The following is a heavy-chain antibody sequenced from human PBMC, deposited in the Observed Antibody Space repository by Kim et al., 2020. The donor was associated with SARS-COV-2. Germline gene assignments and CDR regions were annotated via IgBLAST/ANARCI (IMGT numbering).Heavy chain of an antibody. CDR2: INEDGTII. CDR3: ARDLFGEFDY. J-gene: IGHJ4*02. Sequence: GGSLRLSCAASGFTLSNYWIHWVRLVPGKGAVWVSRINEDGTIINYAESVRGRFTISRDIAKNTAYLQMNSLRVEDTAVYHCARDLFGEFDYWGQGTLVT. V-gene: IGHV3-74*01. D-gene: IGHD3-16*01. CDR1: GFTLSNYW.